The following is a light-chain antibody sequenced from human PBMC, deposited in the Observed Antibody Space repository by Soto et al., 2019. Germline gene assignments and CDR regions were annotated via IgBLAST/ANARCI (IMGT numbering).Light chain of an antibody. J-gene: IGLJ3*02. CDR1: SSDVGGYNY. CDR2: EVS. V-gene: IGLV2-14*01. CDR3: SSKRSSSAWV. Sequence: QSALTQPASVSGSPGQSITISCTGASSDVGGYNYVSWYQQHPGKAPRLMIYEVSNRPSGVSNRFSGSKSGNTASLTISGLQAEDEADYYCSSKRSSSAWVFGGGTKLTVL.